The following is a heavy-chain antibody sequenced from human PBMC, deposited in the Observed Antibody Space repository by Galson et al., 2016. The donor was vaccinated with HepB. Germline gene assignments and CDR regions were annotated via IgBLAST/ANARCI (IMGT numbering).Heavy chain of an antibody. V-gene: IGHV3-21*04. CDR1: GFTFSSYS. J-gene: IGHJ4*02. CDR2: ISSSSSYI. Sequence: SLRLSCAASGFTFSSYSMNWVRQAPGKGLEWVSSISSSSSYIYYADSVKGRFTISRDNAKNSLYLQMNSLRAEDRAEYYCARVSGPWVGVPAAKVYFDFWGQGTLVIVSS. D-gene: IGHD2-2*01. CDR3: ARVSGPWVGVPAAKVYFDF.